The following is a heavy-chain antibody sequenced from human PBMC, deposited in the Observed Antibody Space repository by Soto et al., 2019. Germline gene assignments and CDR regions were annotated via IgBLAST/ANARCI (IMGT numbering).Heavy chain of an antibody. CDR2: VTGNGDDT. J-gene: IGHJ4*02. D-gene: IGHD1-1*01. V-gene: IGHV3-23*01. CDR3: AKDRTGTDCFDY. Sequence: GGSLRLSCTVSGFTFRSYAMNWVRQAPGKGLEWVSAVTGNGDDTYYADSVKGRFTVSRDNSKNTLYLHMNSLRVGDTAVYFCAKDRTGTDCFDYWGQGILVTVSS. CDR1: GFTFRSYA.